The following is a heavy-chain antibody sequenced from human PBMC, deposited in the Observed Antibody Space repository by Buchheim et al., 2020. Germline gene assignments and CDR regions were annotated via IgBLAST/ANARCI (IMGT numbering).Heavy chain of an antibody. CDR2: ISGSGGST. D-gene: IGHD3-3*01. Sequence: EVQLLESGGGLVQPGGSLRLSCAASGFTFTNYAMSWVRQAPGKGLEWISAISGSGGSTYYADSGKGRFTISRDNSKHTLYLQMNSLRAEDTAVYYCAKDDRFLEPKEGMDVWGQGTT. CDR1: GFTFTNYA. J-gene: IGHJ6*02. V-gene: IGHV3-23*01. CDR3: AKDDRFLEPKEGMDV.